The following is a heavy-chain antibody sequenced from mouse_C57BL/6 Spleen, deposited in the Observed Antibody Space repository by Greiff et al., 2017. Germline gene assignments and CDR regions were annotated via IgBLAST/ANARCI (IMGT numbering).Heavy chain of an antibody. CDR2: IYPGDGDT. V-gene: IGHV1-80*01. Sequence: VQLQRSGAELVKPGASVKISCKASGYAFSSYWMNWVKQRPGKGLEWIGQIYPGDGDTNYNGKFKGKATLTADKSSSTAYMQLSSLTSEDSAVYFCARWGTTVVGYFDVWGTGTTVTVSS. CDR3: ARWGTTVVGYFDV. CDR1: GYAFSSYW. J-gene: IGHJ1*03. D-gene: IGHD1-1*01.